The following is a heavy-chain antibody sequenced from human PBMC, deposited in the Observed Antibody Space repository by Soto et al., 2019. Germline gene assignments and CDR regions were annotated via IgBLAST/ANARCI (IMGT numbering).Heavy chain of an antibody. J-gene: IGHJ5*02. CDR2: IIPIFGTA. CDR1: GGAFSSYA. Sequence: SAQVSWKDSGGAFSSYAISWVRQDPGQGLEWMGGIIPIFGTANYAQKFQGRVTITADESTSTAYMELSSLRSEDTAVYYCARETSVRGVIITSSPWFDPWGQGNLVTVSA. CDR3: ARETSVRGVIITSSPWFDP. D-gene: IGHD3-10*01. V-gene: IGHV1-69*01.